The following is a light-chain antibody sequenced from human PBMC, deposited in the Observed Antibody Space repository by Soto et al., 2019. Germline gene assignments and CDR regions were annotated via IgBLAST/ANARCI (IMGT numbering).Light chain of an antibody. J-gene: IGLJ1*01. CDR2: NVS. Sequence: QSVLTQPASVSGSPGQSITISCTGTSSDVGGYNYVSWYQQHPGKAPKLMIYNVSKRPSGVPDRFSASKSGNTASLTISVLQAEDETDYYCCSYAGSYTFDVFGSGTKGTVL. CDR1: SSDVGGYNY. CDR3: CSYAGSYTFDV. V-gene: IGLV2-11*01.